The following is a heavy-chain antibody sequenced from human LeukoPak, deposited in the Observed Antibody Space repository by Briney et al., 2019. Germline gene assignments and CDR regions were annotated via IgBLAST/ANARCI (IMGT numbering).Heavy chain of an antibody. D-gene: IGHD4-17*01. CDR2: IWYDGTNK. Sequence: GRSLRLSCAASGFAFSSFGMHWVRQAPGKGLEWVAVIWYDGTNKYYADSVKGRFTISRDDSKNTLYLQMNSLRAEDTAVYYCARATVTRWFDPWGQGTLVTVSS. J-gene: IGHJ5*02. CDR3: ARATVTRWFDP. CDR1: GFAFSSFG. V-gene: IGHV3-33*01.